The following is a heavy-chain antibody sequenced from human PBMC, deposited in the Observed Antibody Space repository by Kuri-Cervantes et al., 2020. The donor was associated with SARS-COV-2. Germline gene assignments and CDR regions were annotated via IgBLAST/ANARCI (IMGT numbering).Heavy chain of an antibody. CDR1: GYTFTSYA. D-gene: IGHD2-21*02. Sequence: ASVKVSCKASGYTFTSYAMNWVRQAPGQGLEWMGWINTNTGNPTYAQGFTGRFVFSLDTSVSTAYLQISSLKAGDTAVYYCASGDCGGDCYSVGWFDPWGQGTLVTVSS. J-gene: IGHJ5*02. CDR3: ASGDCGGDCYSVGWFDP. V-gene: IGHV7-4-1*02. CDR2: INTNTGNP.